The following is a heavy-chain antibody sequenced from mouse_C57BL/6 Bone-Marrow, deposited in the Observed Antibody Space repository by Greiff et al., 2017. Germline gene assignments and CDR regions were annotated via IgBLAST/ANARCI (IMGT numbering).Heavy chain of an antibody. CDR3: ARGSNYSAMDY. Sequence: VKLQESGGGLVKPGGSLKLSCAASGFTFSDYGMHWVRQAPEKGLEWVAYISSGSSTIYYADTVKGRFTISRDNAKNTLFLQMTSLRSEDTAMYYCARGSNYSAMDYWGQGTSVTVSS. CDR1: GFTFSDYG. CDR2: ISSGSSTI. J-gene: IGHJ4*01. V-gene: IGHV5-17*01. D-gene: IGHD2-5*01.